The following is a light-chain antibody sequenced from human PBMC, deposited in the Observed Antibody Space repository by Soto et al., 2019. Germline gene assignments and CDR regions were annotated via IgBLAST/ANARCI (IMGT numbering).Light chain of an antibody. CDR1: QSVSRK. Sequence: EIVMTQSPGTLSVSPGERATLSCRASQSVSRKLAWYQQKPGQAPRLLIYGASTRATGIPSRFSGSGSGTEFTLTISSLQSEDVAVYYCQHYDNWPPLTFGGGTKVEIK. J-gene: IGKJ4*01. V-gene: IGKV3-15*01. CDR3: QHYDNWPPLT. CDR2: GAS.